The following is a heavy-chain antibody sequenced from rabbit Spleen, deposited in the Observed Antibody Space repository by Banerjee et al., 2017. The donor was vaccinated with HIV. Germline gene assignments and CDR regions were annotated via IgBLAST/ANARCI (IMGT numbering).Heavy chain of an antibody. Sequence: QSLQESGGGLFQPGASLTLTCKASGFDLSSYYYMCWVRQAPGKGLEWIGCIATDSRSAYYANWATGRFTISKTSSTTVTLQMPSLTAADKATYFCARDLDSNGRRADLWGPGPWSPS. D-gene: IGHD6-1*01. CDR1: GFDLSSYYY. CDR2: IATDSRSA. V-gene: IGHV1S40*01. J-gene: IGHJ4*01. CDR3: ARDLDSNGRRADL.